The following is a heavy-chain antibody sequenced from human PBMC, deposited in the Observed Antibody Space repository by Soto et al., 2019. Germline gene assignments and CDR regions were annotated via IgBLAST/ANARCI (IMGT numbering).Heavy chain of an antibody. CDR1: GGSISSSSDY. CDR3: ARHALAVAGTGRLIDY. CDR2: IYYSGST. Sequence: SETLSLTCTVSGGSISSSSDYWGWIRQPPGKGLEWIGSIYYSGSTYYNPSLKSRVTISVDTSKNQFSLKLSSVTAADTAVYYCARHALAVAGTGRLIDYWGQGTLVTVSS. J-gene: IGHJ4*02. D-gene: IGHD6-19*01. V-gene: IGHV4-39*01.